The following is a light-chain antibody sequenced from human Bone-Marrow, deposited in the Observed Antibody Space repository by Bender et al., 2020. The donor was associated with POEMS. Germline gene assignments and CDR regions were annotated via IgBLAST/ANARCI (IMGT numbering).Light chain of an antibody. CDR3: CSYAGSSTLWV. V-gene: IGLV2-23*01. Sequence: QSALTQPASVSGSPGQSITLSCTGSGSDIGGYDYVSWYQQHPGKAPQLLIFEATKRPSGVSNRFSASKSGNTASLTISGLQAEDEAAYYCCSYAGSSTLWVFGGGTKLTVL. J-gene: IGLJ3*02. CDR2: EAT. CDR1: GSDIGGYDY.